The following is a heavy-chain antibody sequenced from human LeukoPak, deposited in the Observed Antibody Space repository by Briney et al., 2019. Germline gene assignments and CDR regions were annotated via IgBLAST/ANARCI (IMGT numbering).Heavy chain of an antibody. CDR2: INPNNGGT. J-gene: IGHJ6*03. CDR1: GYTFTGYY. Sequence: ATVKVSCKASGYTFTGYYMHWVRQAPGQGLEWMGWINPNNGGTNYAQKFQGRVTMTRDTSISTAYMELSRLRSDDTAVYYCARKSLEYCSTTSCYGSMDVWGKGTTVTVSS. V-gene: IGHV1-2*02. D-gene: IGHD2-2*01. CDR3: ARKSLEYCSTTSCYGSMDV.